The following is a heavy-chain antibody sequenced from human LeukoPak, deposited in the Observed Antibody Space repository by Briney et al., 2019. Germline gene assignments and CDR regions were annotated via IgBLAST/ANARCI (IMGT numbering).Heavy chain of an antibody. V-gene: IGHV3-66*01. CDR3: ARARSSGYDY. CDR1: GFTVSSKY. D-gene: IGHD6-19*01. J-gene: IGHJ4*02. Sequence: GGSLRLSCAASGFTVSSKYMSWVRQAPGKGLEWVSVIYSDGSTSYADSVKGRFTISRDNSKNTLYLQMNSLRAEDTAVYYCARARSSGYDYWGQGTLVTVPS. CDR2: IYSDGST.